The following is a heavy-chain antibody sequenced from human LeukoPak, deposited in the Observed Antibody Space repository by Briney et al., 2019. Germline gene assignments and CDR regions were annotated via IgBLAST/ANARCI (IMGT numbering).Heavy chain of an antibody. V-gene: IGHV4-39*07. CDR1: DASISSSSYY. Sequence: SETLSLTCTVSDASISSSSYYWGWLRQPPGKGLEWIGSISYGGSTYHNPSLKSRVTISVDTSKNQFSLKLSSVTAADTAVYYCARDPGVAAAGTRFDPWGQGTLVTVSS. J-gene: IGHJ5*02. CDR3: ARDPGVAAAGTRFDP. CDR2: ISYGGST. D-gene: IGHD6-13*01.